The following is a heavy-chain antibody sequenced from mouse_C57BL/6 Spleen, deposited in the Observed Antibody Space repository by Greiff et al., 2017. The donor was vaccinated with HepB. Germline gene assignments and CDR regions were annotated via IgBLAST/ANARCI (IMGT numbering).Heavy chain of an antibody. CDR1: GYTFTSYG. J-gene: IGHJ2*01. CDR3: ARGFITTVVEFDY. Sequence: QVQLKQSGAELARPGASVKLSCKASGYTFTSYGISWVKQRTGQGLEWIGEIYPRSGNTYYNEKFKGKATLTADKSSSTAYMELRSLTSEDSAVYFCARGFITTVVEFDYWGQGTTLTVSS. V-gene: IGHV1-81*01. D-gene: IGHD1-1*01. CDR2: IYPRSGNT.